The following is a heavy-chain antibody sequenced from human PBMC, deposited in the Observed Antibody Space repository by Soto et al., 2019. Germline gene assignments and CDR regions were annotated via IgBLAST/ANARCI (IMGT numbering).Heavy chain of an antibody. V-gene: IGHV4-34*01. Sequence: PSETLSLTCDVYGGSFSGYFWNWIRQSPGKGLEWIGKVNHNGRNNYNPSLKSRVTISLDMSKKQISLRLTSVTAADTAVYYCARRSRSSSGWYYFDYWGQGTLVTVSS. CDR3: ARRSRSSSGWYYFDY. D-gene: IGHD6-19*01. J-gene: IGHJ4*02. CDR2: VNHNGRN. CDR1: GGSFSGYF.